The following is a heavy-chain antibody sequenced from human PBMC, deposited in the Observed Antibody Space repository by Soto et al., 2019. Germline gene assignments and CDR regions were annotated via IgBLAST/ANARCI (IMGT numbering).Heavy chain of an antibody. J-gene: IGHJ4*02. CDR2: IYSVGST. V-gene: IGHV3-53*01. Sequence: EVQLVESGGGLIQPGGSLRLSCAASGFTVSNNYMSWVRQAPGKGLEWVSFIYSVGSTYYADSVKGRFTICRDNSKNTLYLQLTSLRAEDTAVYYCANALPPGWEIRGGYFDSWGQGTLVTVSS. D-gene: IGHD3-10*01. CDR3: ANALPPGWEIRGGYFDS. CDR1: GFTVSNNY.